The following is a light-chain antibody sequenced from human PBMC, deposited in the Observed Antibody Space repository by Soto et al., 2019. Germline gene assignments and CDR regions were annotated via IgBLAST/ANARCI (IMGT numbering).Light chain of an antibody. CDR2: GDN. V-gene: IGLV1-40*01. J-gene: IGLJ7*01. CDR3: QSYDSSLSAWV. CDR1: SSNIGAGYD. Sequence: QAVVTQPASVSGATGQRVTISCTGSSSNIGAGYDVHWYQQLPGTAPKLLIYGDNNRPSGVPDRFSGSKSGTSASLAITGLQAEDEADYYCQSYDSSLSAWVFGGGTQLTVL.